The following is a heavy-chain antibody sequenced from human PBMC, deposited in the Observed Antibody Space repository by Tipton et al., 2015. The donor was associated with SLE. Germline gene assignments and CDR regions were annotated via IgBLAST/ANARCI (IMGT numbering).Heavy chain of an antibody. CDR2: TLPMFGTA. CDR3: ARGDCTATSCRFDH. J-gene: IGHJ4*02. D-gene: IGHD2-2*01. V-gene: IGHV1-69*05. CDR1: GDTFSSFA. Sequence: QSGPEVKKPGSPVKVSCKASGDTFSSFAVGWVRQAPGQGLEWMGGTLPMFGTADYAQKFLGRVTITTDESTSTTYMELSSLRSDDTAIYYCARGDCTATSCRFDHWGQGTLVTVSS.